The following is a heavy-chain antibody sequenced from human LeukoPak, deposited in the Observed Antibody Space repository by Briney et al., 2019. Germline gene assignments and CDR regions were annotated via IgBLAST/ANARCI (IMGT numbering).Heavy chain of an antibody. CDR3: ASPYCSGGSCCAKT. V-gene: IGHV4-31*03. D-gene: IGHD2-15*01. CDR1: GGSLSSGGYY. CDR2: IYYSGST. J-gene: IGHJ5*02. Sequence: SETLSLTCTVSGGSLSSGGYYWSWVRQHPGRGLEWIGYIYYSGSTYYNPSLKSRVTISVDTSNNQFSLKLSSVTAADTAVYYCASPYCSGGSCCAKTWGQGTLVTVSS.